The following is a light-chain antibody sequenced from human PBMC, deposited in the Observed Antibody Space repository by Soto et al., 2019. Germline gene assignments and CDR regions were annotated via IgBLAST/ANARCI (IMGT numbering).Light chain of an antibody. CDR2: RAS. J-gene: IGKJ4*01. V-gene: IGKV3-11*01. CDR3: HKYNSAPLT. CDR1: QTVSSF. Sequence: EIVLTQSPATLSLSPGERATLSCRASQTVSSFLAWYQQKPGHAPRLLIYRASNRATGIPARFSGSGSGTDFTLTISSLESEDFVAYYCHKYNSAPLTFGGGTKVDIK.